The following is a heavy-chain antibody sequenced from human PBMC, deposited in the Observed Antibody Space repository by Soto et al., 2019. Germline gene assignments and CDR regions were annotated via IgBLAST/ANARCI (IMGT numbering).Heavy chain of an antibody. D-gene: IGHD3-16*01. J-gene: IGHJ5*02. CDR1: GYTFTSYG. CDR3: GRGRSAWGNWSGP. V-gene: IGHV1-18*04. CDR2: ISAYNGNT. Sequence: APVKVSCKASGYTFTSYGISWGRQAPGQGLECMGWISAYNGNTSYAQKLQCRDTMTTDTSTSTAYVELRSLRSDDPAVYFCGRGRSAWGNWSGPWGQGTLVTVSS.